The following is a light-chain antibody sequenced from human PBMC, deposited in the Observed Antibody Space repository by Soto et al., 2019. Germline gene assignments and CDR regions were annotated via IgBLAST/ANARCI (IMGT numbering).Light chain of an antibody. V-gene: IGLV2-11*01. CDR1: SSDVGGYNY. Sequence: QSVLTQPRSVSGSPGQSVTISCTGTSSDVGGYNYVSWYQQHPGKAPKLMIFDVNQRPSGVPDRFSGSKSGNTASLTISGLQAEDEAEYYCCSYAGSYTYVFGPGTKVTVL. CDR3: CSYAGSYTYV. CDR2: DVN. J-gene: IGLJ1*01.